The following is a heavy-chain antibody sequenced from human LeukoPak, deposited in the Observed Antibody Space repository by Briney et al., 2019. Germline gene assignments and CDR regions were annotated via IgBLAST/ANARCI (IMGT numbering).Heavy chain of an antibody. J-gene: IGHJ6*03. CDR3: ARGRIAASYYYYYYMDV. CDR1: GFTFSRYW. Sequence: QPGGSLRLSCAASGFTFSRYWMSWVRQAPGKGLEWVANIKQDESEKYYVDSVKGRFTFSRDNAKNSLYLQMNSLRAEDTAVYYCARGRIAASYYYYYYMDVWGKGTTVTVSS. D-gene: IGHD6-13*01. V-gene: IGHV3-7*01. CDR2: IKQDESEK.